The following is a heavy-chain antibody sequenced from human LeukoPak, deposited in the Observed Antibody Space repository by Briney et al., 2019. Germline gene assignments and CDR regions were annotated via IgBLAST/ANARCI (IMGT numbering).Heavy chain of an antibody. CDR2: ISWNSGSI. Sequence: GGSLRLSCAASGFTFDDYAMHWVRQAPGKGLEWVSGISWNSGSIGYADSVKGRFTISRDNAKNSLYLQMNSLRAEDTALYYCARAKSIRGILTGYSRNNWFDPWGQGTLVTVSS. CDR1: GFTFDDYA. V-gene: IGHV3-9*01. J-gene: IGHJ5*02. CDR3: ARAKSIRGILTGYSRNNWFDP. D-gene: IGHD3-9*01.